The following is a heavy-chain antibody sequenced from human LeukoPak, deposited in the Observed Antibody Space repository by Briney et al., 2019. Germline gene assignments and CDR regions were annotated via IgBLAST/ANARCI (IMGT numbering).Heavy chain of an antibody. CDR1: GGSISSSSYY. D-gene: IGHD3-22*01. CDR2: IYYSGST. CDR3: ARLFYAPNYNDSSGSFDY. J-gene: IGHJ4*02. V-gene: IGHV4-39*01. Sequence: SETLSLTCIVSGGSISSSSYYWGWIRRPPGKGLEWIGSIYYSGSTYYNPSLKSRVTISVDTSKNQFSLKLSSVTAADTAVYYCARLFYAPNYNDSSGSFDYWGQGTLVTVSS.